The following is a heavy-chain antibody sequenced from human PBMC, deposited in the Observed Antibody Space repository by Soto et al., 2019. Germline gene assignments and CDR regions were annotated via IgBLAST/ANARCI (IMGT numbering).Heavy chain of an antibody. D-gene: IGHD3-10*01. CDR3: AKHFVNGEVDY. CDR2: ISGSGGST. V-gene: IGHV3-23*01. J-gene: IGHJ4*02. CDR1: GFTFSSYA. Sequence: EVQLLESGGGLVQPGGSLRLSCAASGFTFSSYAMSWVRQAPGKGLEWVSIISGSGGSTFYADSVKGRFTISRDNSKNTLYLQMNSLTAEDTAGYYCAKHFVNGEVDYWGQGTLVTVSS.